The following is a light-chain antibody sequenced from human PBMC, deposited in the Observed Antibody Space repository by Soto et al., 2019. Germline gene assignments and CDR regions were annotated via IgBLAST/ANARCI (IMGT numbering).Light chain of an antibody. CDR1: QSVRRSY. CDR3: QQYGSTPPT. J-gene: IGKJ1*01. CDR2: GAS. V-gene: IGKV3-20*01. Sequence: EIVLTQSPVTLSLSPGERATLSCRASQSVRRSYLAWYQQKPGQAPRLIIDGASSRATGIPDRFSGSGSGTDFTRTISRLEPEDFAVYFGQQYGSTPPTFGQGTKVEI.